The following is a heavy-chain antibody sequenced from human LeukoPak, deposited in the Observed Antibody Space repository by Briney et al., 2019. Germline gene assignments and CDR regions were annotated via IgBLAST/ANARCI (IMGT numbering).Heavy chain of an antibody. D-gene: IGHD5-24*01. J-gene: IGHJ3*02. Sequence: GGSLRLSCAASGFTFSASDMNWVRQTPGKGLEWVSSISSSSSYIYYADSVKGRFSISRDNAKKSLYLQMNSLRAEDTAVYYCARARMATGYSTDAFDIWGQGTMVTVSS. CDR3: ARARMATGYSTDAFDI. CDR1: GFTFSASD. V-gene: IGHV3-21*01. CDR2: ISSSSSYI.